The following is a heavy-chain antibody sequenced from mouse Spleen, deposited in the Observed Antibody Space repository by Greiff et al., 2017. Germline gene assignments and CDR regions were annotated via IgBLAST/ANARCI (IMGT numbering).Heavy chain of an antibody. CDR3: ATLPRDYYYGSIAY. Sequence: QVQLQQSGPSLVQPSQSLSITCTVSGFSLTSYGVHWVRQSPGKGLEWLGVIWRGGSTDYNAAFMSRLSITKDNSKSQVFFKMNSLQADDTAIYYCATLPRDYYYGSIAYWGQGTLVTVSA. J-gene: IGHJ3*01. D-gene: IGHD1-1*01. V-gene: IGHV2-5-1*01. CDR1: GFSLTSYG. CDR2: IWRGGST.